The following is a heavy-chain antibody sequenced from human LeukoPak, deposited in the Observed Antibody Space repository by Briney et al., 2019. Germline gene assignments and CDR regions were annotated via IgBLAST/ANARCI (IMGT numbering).Heavy chain of an antibody. CDR2: INWNGGRT. V-gene: IGHV3-20*04. CDR1: GFTFDHYG. J-gene: IGHJ4*02. D-gene: IGHD6-13*01. CDR3: SRDNIAAPFDY. Sequence: GGSLRLSCAASGFTFDHYGMSWLRQAPGKELEWVSGINWNGGRTGYEDSVKDRFTISRDNAKNSLYLQMNSLRAEDTALYYCSRDNIAAPFDYWGQGTLVTVSS.